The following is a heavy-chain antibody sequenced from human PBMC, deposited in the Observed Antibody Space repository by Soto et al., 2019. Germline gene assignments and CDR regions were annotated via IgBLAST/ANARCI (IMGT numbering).Heavy chain of an antibody. CDR2: IYYSGST. CDR3: VKYFDY. Sequence: SQTLSLTCTVSGGSISSYYWSWIRQHPGKGLEWIGYIYYSGSTYYNPSLKSRVTISVDNSKNTLYLQMNSLRADDTAVYYCVKYFDYWGRGSLVTVS. J-gene: IGHJ4*02. V-gene: IGHV4-59*08. CDR1: GGSISSYY.